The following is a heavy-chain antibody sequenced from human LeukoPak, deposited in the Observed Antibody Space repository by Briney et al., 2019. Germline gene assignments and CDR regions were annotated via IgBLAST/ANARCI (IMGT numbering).Heavy chain of an antibody. CDR3: AREGRWDCSSTSCYSWFDP. CDR1: GGTFSRYS. Sequence: ASVKVSCKASGGTFSRYSISWVRQAPGQGLEWMGRIIPIVGIANYAQKFQGRVTITADKSTSTAYMELSSLRSEDTAVYYCAREGRWDCSSTSCYSWFDPWGQGTPVTVSS. V-gene: IGHV1-69*04. J-gene: IGHJ5*02. CDR2: IIPIVGIA. D-gene: IGHD2-2*02.